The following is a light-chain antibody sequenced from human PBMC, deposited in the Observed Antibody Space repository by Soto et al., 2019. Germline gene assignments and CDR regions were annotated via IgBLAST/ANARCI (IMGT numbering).Light chain of an antibody. J-gene: IGLJ1*01. Sequence: QSALTQPASVSGSPGQSITISCTGTSSDVGGYNYVSWYQQHPGKAPKLMIYEVSNQPSGVSTRFSGSKSGNTASLTISGLQAEDEADYFCNSYTSSSTQVFGTGTKLTVL. CDR3: NSYTSSSTQV. CDR2: EVS. CDR1: SSDVGGYNY. V-gene: IGLV2-14*01.